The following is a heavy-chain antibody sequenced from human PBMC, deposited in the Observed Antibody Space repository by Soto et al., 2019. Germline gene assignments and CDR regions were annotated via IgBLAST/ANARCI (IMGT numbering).Heavy chain of an antibody. J-gene: IGHJ4*03. D-gene: IGHD2-2*01. Sequence: GGSLRLSCAASRFTFSNYVMSWVRQAPGKGLEWVSSISGSGGSTYYGDSVKGRFTISRDNSKNTPYLQMNRLRADDTALYYRVRDIVVVPAADPMGCFDHWGQGTLVTVSS. CDR2: ISGSGGST. V-gene: IGHV3-23*01. CDR1: RFTFSNYV. CDR3: VRDIVVVPAADPMGCFDH.